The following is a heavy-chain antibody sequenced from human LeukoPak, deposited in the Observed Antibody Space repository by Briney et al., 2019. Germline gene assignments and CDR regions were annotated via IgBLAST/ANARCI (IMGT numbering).Heavy chain of an antibody. CDR2: ITPNSGGT. CDR1: GYTLTDYY. Sequence: ASVKVSCKASGYTLTDYYMQWVRQAPGQGLEWMGRITPNSGGTNYAQKFQGRVTMTRDTSISTVYMELSRLRSDDTAVYYCARVGYYESSGYYEYWGQGTLVTVSS. D-gene: IGHD3-22*01. CDR3: ARVGYYESSGYYEY. J-gene: IGHJ4*02. V-gene: IGHV1-2*06.